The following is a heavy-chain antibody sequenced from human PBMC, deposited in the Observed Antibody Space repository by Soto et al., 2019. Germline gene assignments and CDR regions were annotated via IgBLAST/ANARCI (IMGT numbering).Heavy chain of an antibody. Sequence: QVQLVQSGAEEKKPGASVKVSCKASGYTFTSYAMHWVRQAPGQRLEWMGWINAGNVNTKYSQKFQGRVTITRDTSASTAYMELSSLSSEDTAVYYCASESYGGEFDYWGQGSLVTVSS. J-gene: IGHJ4*02. V-gene: IGHV1-3*05. CDR3: ASESYGGEFDY. CDR2: INAGNVNT. CDR1: GYTFTSYA. D-gene: IGHD4-17*01.